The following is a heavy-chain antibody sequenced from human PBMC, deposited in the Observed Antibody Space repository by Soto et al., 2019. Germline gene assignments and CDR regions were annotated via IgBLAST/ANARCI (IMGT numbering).Heavy chain of an antibody. CDR2: ISYDGSNE. Sequence: QVQLVESGGGVVQPGRSLRLSCAASGFSFSRYAMYWVRQAPGKGLEWVSVISYDGSNEYYADSVKGRFTISRDTSKSTLYLQMNSLRAEDTAAYYCARGTSMVMGPYRMDVWGHGTTVTVSS. D-gene: IGHD5-18*01. CDR3: ARGTSMVMGPYRMDV. J-gene: IGHJ6*02. V-gene: IGHV3-30-3*01. CDR1: GFSFSRYA.